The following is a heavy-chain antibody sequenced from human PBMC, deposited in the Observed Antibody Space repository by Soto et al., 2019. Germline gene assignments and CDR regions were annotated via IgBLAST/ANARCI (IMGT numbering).Heavy chain of an antibody. D-gene: IGHD2-21*01. J-gene: IGHJ4*02. CDR1: GFTFSSYG. Sequence: ESGGGVVQPGRSLRLSCAASGFTFSSYGMHWVRQAPGKGLEWVAVIWYDGSNKYYADSVKGRFTISRDNSKNTLYLQMNSLRAEDTAVYYCAIIYGPFDYWGQGTLVTVSS. CDR2: IWYDGSNK. CDR3: AIIYGPFDY. V-gene: IGHV3-33*01.